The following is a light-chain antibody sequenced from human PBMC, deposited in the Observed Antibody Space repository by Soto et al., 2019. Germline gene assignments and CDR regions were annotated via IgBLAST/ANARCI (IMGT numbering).Light chain of an antibody. V-gene: IGKV3-20*01. CDR3: QQYAGSPST. J-gene: IGKJ1*01. CDR1: QTVTSNY. CDR2: GAS. Sequence: ESVLTQSPGTLSLSPGERATLSCRASQTVTSNYLAWYQRKPGQAPRLLIYGASSRATDIPDRFSGSGSGTDFTLTITRLEPEDFAVYFCQQYAGSPSTFGQGTKVELK.